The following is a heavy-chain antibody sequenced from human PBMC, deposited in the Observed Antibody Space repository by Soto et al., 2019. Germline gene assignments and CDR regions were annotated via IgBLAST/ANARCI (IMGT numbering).Heavy chain of an antibody. CDR2: ISAYNGKK. J-gene: IGHJ4*02. CDR1: GYTFTSYG. Sequence: ALVKVSCKASGYTFTSYGISWVRQAPGQGLEWMGWISAYNGKKNYAQKLQGRVTMTTHPCAIKDYMELRSLRSDDTAVYYGAREQQLVDCSLEYWGQGTLVTVSS. V-gene: IGHV1-18*04. D-gene: IGHD6-13*01. CDR3: AREQQLVDCSLEY.